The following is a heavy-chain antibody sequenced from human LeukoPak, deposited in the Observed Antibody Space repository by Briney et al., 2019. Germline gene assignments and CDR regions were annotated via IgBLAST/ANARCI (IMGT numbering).Heavy chain of an antibody. CDR2: INPNSGGT. J-gene: IGHJ4*02. D-gene: IGHD3-3*01. V-gene: IGHV1-2*02. Sequence: ASVKVSCKASGYTFTGYYMHWVRQAPGQGLEWMGWINPNSGGTNYAQKFQGRVTMTRDTSVSTAYMELSRLRSDDTAVYYCARGSDDFWSGYSPSYWGQGTLVTVSS. CDR3: ARGSDDFWSGYSPSY. CDR1: GYTFTGYY.